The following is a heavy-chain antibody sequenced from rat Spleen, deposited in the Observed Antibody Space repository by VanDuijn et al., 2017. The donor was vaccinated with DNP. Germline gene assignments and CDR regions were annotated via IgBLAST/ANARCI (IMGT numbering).Heavy chain of an antibody. J-gene: IGHJ4*01. CDR2: ITISGSRT. V-gene: IGHV5-25*01. Sequence: EVQLVESGGGLVQPGKSLKLSCAASGFTFSNYYMAWVRQAPKKGLEWVATITISGSRTYYPDSVKGRFTVSRDDAKSSLYLEMNSLRSDDTAAYYCARHDYYSSPYYAMDAWGQGTSVTVSS. CDR3: ARHDYYSSPYYAMDA. CDR1: GFTFSNYY. D-gene: IGHD1-2*01.